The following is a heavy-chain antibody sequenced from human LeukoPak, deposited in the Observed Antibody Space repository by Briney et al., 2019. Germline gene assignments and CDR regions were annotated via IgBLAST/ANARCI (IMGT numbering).Heavy chain of an antibody. Sequence: SETLSLTCTVSGGSISSYYWSWLRQPPGKGLEWIGYIYYSGSTNYNPSLKSRVTISVDTSKNQFSLKLSSVTAADMAVYYCARVSSGYSYGPFDFWGQGTLVTVSS. CDR1: GGSISSYY. CDR3: ARVSSGYSYGPFDF. CDR2: IYYSGST. J-gene: IGHJ4*02. V-gene: IGHV4-59*01. D-gene: IGHD5-18*01.